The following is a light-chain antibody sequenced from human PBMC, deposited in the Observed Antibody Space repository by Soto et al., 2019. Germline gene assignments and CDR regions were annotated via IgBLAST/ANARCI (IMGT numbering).Light chain of an antibody. CDR3: HEYGGSPLN. V-gene: IGKV3-20*01. Sequence: EMVLTQSPGTLSLSPGARATLSCRASQSVSSDYVAWYQQKPGQTSNVLIYRAYIRATGIPDRFSGSGFGSDFTLTISRLELEDFAVYYCHEYGGSPLNFGGGTKVEI. CDR2: RAY. J-gene: IGKJ4*01. CDR1: QSVSSDY.